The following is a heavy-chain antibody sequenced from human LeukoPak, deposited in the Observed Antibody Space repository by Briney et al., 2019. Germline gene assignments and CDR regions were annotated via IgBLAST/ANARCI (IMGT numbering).Heavy chain of an antibody. CDR3: AKDHYYDSSGYLNFDY. J-gene: IGHJ4*02. Sequence: GGSLRLSCAASGFTFSSYAMTWVRQAPGKGLEWVSTVSGSAGRTDYADSVKGRFTISRDNLKNTLYLQMNSLRAEDTAVYYCAKDHYYDSSGYLNFDYWGQGTLVTVSS. V-gene: IGHV3-23*01. CDR2: VSGSAGRT. D-gene: IGHD3-22*01. CDR1: GFTFSSYA.